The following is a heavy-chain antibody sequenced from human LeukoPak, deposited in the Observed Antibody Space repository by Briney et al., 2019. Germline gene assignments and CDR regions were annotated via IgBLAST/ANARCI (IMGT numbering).Heavy chain of an antibody. CDR1: GGSISSYY. V-gene: IGHV4-59*01. D-gene: IGHD6-13*01. CDR2: IYYSGSI. CDR3: ARSGTRDKRAIRFQH. J-gene: IGHJ1*01. Sequence: SETLSLTCTVSGGSISSYYWSWIRQPPGKGLEWIGYIYYSGSINYNPSLKSRVTMSVDTSKNQFSLKLSSVTAADTAVYYCARSGTRDKRAIRFQHWGQGTLVTVSS.